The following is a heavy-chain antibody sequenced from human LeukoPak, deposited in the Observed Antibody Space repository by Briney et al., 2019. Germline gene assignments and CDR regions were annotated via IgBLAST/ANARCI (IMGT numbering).Heavy chain of an antibody. CDR1: GYTFTNYG. D-gene: IGHD2-21*02. J-gene: IGHJ4*02. V-gene: IGHV1-18*01. Sequence: ASVKVSCKASGYTFTNYGISWVRQAPGQGLEWMGWISTYNGNTEYAQKLQGRVTLTTDTSTTTGYMELRSLRSDDTAVYYCARVLGYCGRDCYPLDYWGQGNLVTVSS. CDR3: ARVLGYCGRDCYPLDY. CDR2: ISTYNGNT.